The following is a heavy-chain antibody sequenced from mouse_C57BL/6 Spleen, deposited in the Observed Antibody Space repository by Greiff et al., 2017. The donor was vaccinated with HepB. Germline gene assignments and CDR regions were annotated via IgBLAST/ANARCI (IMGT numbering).Heavy chain of an antibody. CDR1: GFNIKDDY. CDR2: IDPENGDT. CDR3: TTEGGYHSAPYWYFAV. D-gene: IGHD2-2*01. Sequence: VQLQQSGAELVRPGASVKLSCTASGFNIKDDYMHWVKQRPEQGLEWIGWIDPENGDTEYASKFQGKATITADTSSNTAYLQLSSLTSEDTAVYYCTTEGGYHSAPYWYFAVWGTGTTVTVSS. J-gene: IGHJ1*03. V-gene: IGHV14-4*01.